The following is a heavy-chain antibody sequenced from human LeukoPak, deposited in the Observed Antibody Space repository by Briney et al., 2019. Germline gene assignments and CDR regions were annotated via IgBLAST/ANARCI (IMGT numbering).Heavy chain of an antibody. V-gene: IGHV1-69*01. CDR1: GGTFSSYA. CDR3: ATRRGHGGVDY. J-gene: IGHJ4*02. CDR2: IIPIFGTA. Sequence: SVKVSCKASGGTFSSYAISWVRQAPGQGLEWMGGIIPIFGTANYAQKFQGRVTVTADESTSTAYMELSSLRSEDTAVYYCATRRGHGGVDYWGQGTLVTVSS. D-gene: IGHD3-16*01.